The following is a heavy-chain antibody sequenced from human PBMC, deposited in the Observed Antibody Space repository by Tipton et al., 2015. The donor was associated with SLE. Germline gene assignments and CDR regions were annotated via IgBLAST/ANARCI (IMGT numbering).Heavy chain of an antibody. CDR1: GFSFDDYA. D-gene: IGHD6-19*01. CDR3: AKDVHSSGWYWYFDL. CDR2: ISWNSGSI. J-gene: IGHJ2*01. V-gene: IGHV3-9*01. Sequence: SLRLSCVASGFSFDDYAMHWVRQAPGKGLEWVSGISWNSGSIDYADSVKGRFTISRDNAKNSLYLQMNSLRGEDTAFYYCAKDVHSSGWYWYFDLWGRGTLVSVSS.